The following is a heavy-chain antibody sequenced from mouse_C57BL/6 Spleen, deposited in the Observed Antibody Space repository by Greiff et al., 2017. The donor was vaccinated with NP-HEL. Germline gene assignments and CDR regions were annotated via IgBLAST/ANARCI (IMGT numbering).Heavy chain of an antibody. Sequence: EVKVVESGEGLVKPGGSLKLSCAASGFTFSSYAMSWVRQTPEKRLEWVAYISSGGDYIYYADTVKGRFTISRDNARNTLYLQMSRLKSEDTAMYYCTRDSNYLYYVDYWGQGTTLTVSS. CDR1: GFTFSSYA. CDR3: TRDSNYLYYVDY. J-gene: IGHJ2*01. CDR2: ISSGGDYI. D-gene: IGHD2-5*01. V-gene: IGHV5-9-1*02.